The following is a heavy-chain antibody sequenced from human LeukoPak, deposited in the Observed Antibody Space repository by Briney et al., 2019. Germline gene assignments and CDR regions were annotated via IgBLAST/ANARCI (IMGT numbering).Heavy chain of an antibody. CDR1: GGSFSGYY. D-gene: IGHD7-27*01. CDR3: ARGWAYFDY. Sequence: SETLSLTCAVYGGSFSGYYWSWIRQPPGKGLESIGEINHSGSTNYNPSLKSRVTISVDTSKNQFSLKLSSVTAADTAVYYCARGWAYFDYWGQGTLVTVSS. V-gene: IGHV4-34*01. CDR2: INHSGST. J-gene: IGHJ4*02.